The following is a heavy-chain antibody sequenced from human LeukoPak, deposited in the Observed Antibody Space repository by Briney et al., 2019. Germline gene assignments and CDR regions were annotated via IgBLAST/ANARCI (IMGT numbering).Heavy chain of an antibody. D-gene: IGHD3-10*01. CDR1: GGSVRGYY. V-gene: IGHV4-59*02. J-gene: IGHJ4*02. Sequence: SETLSLTCNVSGGSVRGYYWSWIRQPPGKGLEWIGYIYSSGSTNYNPSLKSRVTMSVDTSKNQFSLKVNSVTPEDTAVYYCARDTGSYPDYWGQGTLVTVSS. CDR2: IYSSGST. CDR3: ARDTGSYPDY.